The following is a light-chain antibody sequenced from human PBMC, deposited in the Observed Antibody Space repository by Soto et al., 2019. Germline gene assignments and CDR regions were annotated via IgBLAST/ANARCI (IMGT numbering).Light chain of an antibody. V-gene: IGKV3-20*01. CDR1: QSVSSY. J-gene: IGKJ5*01. CDR2: GAS. Sequence: IVLTQSPATLSLSPWERATLSCRASQSVSSYLAWYQQKPGQAPRLLIYGASSRATGIPDRFSGTGSETDFTLTINRLEPEDFAVYYCQQYENSPITFGQGTRLEIK. CDR3: QQYENSPIT.